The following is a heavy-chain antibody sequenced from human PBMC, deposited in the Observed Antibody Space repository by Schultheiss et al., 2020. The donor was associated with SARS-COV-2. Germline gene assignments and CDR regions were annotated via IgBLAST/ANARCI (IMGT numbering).Heavy chain of an antibody. V-gene: IGHV4-34*01. J-gene: IGHJ5*02. CDR3: ARDGHIVGATSDWFDP. CDR1: GGSISSYY. D-gene: IGHD1-26*01. Sequence: SETLSLTCTVSGGSISSYYWSWIRQPPGKGLEWIGEINHSGSTNYNPSLKSRVTISVDTSKNQFSLKLSSVTAADTAVYYCARDGHIVGATSDWFDPWGQGTLVTVSS. CDR2: INHSGST.